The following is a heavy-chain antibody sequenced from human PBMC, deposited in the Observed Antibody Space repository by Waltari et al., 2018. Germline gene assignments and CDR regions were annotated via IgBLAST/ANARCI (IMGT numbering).Heavy chain of an antibody. CDR1: GGSISSHY. D-gene: IGHD3-10*01. CDR2: IYYSGST. Sequence: QVQLQESGPGLVKPSETLSLTCTVSGGSISSHYWSWIRQPPGKGLEWIGYIYYSGSTNYHPSLKMRVTISVDTSKNQFSLKLSSVTAADTAVYYCARGDYGSGSYYPFDYWGQGTLVTVSS. CDR3: ARGDYGSGSYYPFDY. J-gene: IGHJ4*02. V-gene: IGHV4-59*11.